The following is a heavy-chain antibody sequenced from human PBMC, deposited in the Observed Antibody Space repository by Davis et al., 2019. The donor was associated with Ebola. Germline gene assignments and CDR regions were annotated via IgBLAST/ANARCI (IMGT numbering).Heavy chain of an antibody. CDR1: GFTFSRNA. Sequence: GGSLRLSCAASGFTFSRNAMSWVRRAPGKWLEWVSAISDRGDSTYYADSVKGRFTISRDNSKNTLFLQMNSLRAEDTAVYYCASHRFDWLPELDAFDIWGQGTMVTVSS. CDR2: ISDRGDST. J-gene: IGHJ3*02. D-gene: IGHD3-9*01. CDR3: ASHRFDWLPELDAFDI. V-gene: IGHV3-23*01.